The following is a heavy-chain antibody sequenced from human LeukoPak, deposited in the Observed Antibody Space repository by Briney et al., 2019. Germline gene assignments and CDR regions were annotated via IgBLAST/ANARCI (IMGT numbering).Heavy chain of an antibody. J-gene: IGHJ4*02. CDR1: GFTFSSYP. D-gene: IGHD1-26*01. V-gene: IGHV3-64*01. CDR2: ISSNGGST. Sequence: GGSLRLSCAASGFTFSSYPMHWVRQAPGRGLEYVSAISSNGGSTYYANSVKGRFTISRDSSKNTLYLQMGSLRAEDMAVYYCARFRSYSLDYWGQGTLVTVSS. CDR3: ARFRSYSLDY.